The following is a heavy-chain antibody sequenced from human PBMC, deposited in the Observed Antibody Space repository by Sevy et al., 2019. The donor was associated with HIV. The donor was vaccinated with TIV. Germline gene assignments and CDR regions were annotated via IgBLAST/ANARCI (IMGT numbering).Heavy chain of an antibody. CDR2: INHSGST. V-gene: IGHV4-34*01. J-gene: IGHJ6*02. CDR1: GGSFSGYY. D-gene: IGHD6-13*01. Sequence: SETLSLTCAVYGGSFSGYYWSWIRQPPGKGLEWIGEINHSGSTNYNPSLKSRVTISVDTSKNQFSLKLSSVTAADTAVYYCARGPDSSSWYSSPLFPFYNYGMDVWGQGTTVTVSS. CDR3: ARGPDSSSWYSSPLFPFYNYGMDV.